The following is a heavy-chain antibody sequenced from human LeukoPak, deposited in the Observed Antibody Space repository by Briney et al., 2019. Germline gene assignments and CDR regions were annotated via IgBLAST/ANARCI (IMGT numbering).Heavy chain of an antibody. Sequence: ASVKVSCKASGDTFTSYGISWVRQAPGQGLEWMGWISAYNGNTNYAQKLQGRVTMTTDTSTSTAYMELRSLRSDDTAVYYCARVGNTDDSLPFDPWGQGTLVTVSS. CDR2: ISAYNGNT. J-gene: IGHJ5*02. CDR1: GDTFTSYG. D-gene: IGHD3-22*01. V-gene: IGHV1-18*01. CDR3: ARVGNTDDSLPFDP.